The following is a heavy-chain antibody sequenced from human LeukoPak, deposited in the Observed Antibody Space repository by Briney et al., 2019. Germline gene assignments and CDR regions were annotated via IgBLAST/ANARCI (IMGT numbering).Heavy chain of an antibody. CDR1: GFTFSSYG. D-gene: IGHD1-26*01. J-gene: IGHJ4*02. V-gene: IGHV3-33*01. CDR3: ARDFESQWELLGWHFDY. Sequence: GGSLRLSCAASGFTFSSYGMHWVRQAPGKGLEWVAVIWYDGSNKYYADSVKGRFTISRDNSKNTLYLQMNSLRAEDTAVYYCARDFESQWELLGWHFDYWGQGTLVTVSS. CDR2: IWYDGSNK.